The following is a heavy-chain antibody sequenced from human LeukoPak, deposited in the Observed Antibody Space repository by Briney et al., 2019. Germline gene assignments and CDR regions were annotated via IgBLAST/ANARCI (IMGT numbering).Heavy chain of an antibody. CDR1: GFTFNTYG. J-gene: IGHJ4*02. Sequence: PGRSLRLSCAASGFTFNTYGMHWVRQAPGKGLEWVAALSYDGSDKWYTDSVKGRFTISRDNSENTVYLQMNSLRTEDTAVYYCAKDRSYYGAGTFFEYWGQGTLVTASS. V-gene: IGHV3-30*18. CDR2: LSYDGSDK. CDR3: AKDRSYYGAGTFFEY. D-gene: IGHD3-10*01.